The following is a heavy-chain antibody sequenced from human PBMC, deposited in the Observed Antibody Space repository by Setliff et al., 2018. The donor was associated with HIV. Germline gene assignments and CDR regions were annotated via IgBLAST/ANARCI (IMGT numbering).Heavy chain of an antibody. CDR3: ARSPAAEGF. D-gene: IGHD6-13*01. CDR1: GGSISIGNW. V-gene: IGHV4-4*02. J-gene: IGHJ4*02. Sequence: SETLSLTCAVSGGSISIGNWWSWVRQPPGKGLEWIGEIYHSGSTNYNPSLKSRVTISVDASNNQFSLKLSSVTATDTAVYYCARSPAAEGFWGQGTPVTVSS. CDR2: IYHSGST.